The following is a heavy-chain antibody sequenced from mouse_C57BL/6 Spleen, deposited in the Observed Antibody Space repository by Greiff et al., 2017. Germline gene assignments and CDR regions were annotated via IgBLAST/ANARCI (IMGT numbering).Heavy chain of an antibody. CDR3: ARSPITTVVEGFAY. D-gene: IGHD1-1*01. CDR1: GYSFTDYN. CDR2: INPNYGTT. Sequence: EVNLVESGPELVKPGASVKISCKASGYSFTDYNMNWVKQSNGKSLEWIGVINPNYGTTSYNQKFKGKATLTVDQSSSTAYMQLNSLTSEDSAVYYCARSPITTVVEGFAYWGQGTLVTVSA. V-gene: IGHV1-39*01. J-gene: IGHJ3*01.